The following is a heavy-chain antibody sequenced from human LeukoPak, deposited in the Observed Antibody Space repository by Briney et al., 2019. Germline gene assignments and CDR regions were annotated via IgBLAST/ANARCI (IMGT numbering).Heavy chain of an antibody. Sequence: SVKVSCKASGGTFSSYAISWVRQAPGQGLEWMGGIVPIFGTANYAQKFQGRVTITTDESTSTAYMELGSLRSEDTAVYYCARGPDDVLMVYAFDSWGQGTLVPVSS. V-gene: IGHV1-69*05. CDR3: ARGPDDVLMVYAFDS. CDR2: IVPIFGTA. J-gene: IGHJ4*02. CDR1: GGTFSSYA. D-gene: IGHD2-8*01.